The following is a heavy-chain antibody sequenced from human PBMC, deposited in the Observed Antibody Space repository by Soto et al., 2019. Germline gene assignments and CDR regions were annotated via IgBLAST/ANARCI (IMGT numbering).Heavy chain of an antibody. CDR3: TADVRRTEVWGFDP. J-gene: IGHJ5*02. D-gene: IGHD3-10*01. Sequence: SETLSLTCTVSGGSSISGDYCWTWIRQPPGKGLEWIGYIYHTGTTYYNMSLKSRVTISVDRSKNQFSLKLSSVTAEDTALYYCTADVRRTEVWGFDPWGQGTLVTVS. V-gene: IGHV4-30-2*01. CDR2: IYHTGTT. CDR1: GGSSISGDYC.